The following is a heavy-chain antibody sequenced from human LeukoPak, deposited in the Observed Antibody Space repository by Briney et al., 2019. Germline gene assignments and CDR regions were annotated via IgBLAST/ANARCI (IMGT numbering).Heavy chain of an antibody. Sequence: GGSLRLSCAASEFSVGSNYMTWVRQAPGKGLEWVSLIYSGGSTYYADSVKGRFTISRDNSKNTLYLQMNSLRAEDTAVYYCARHMMAGTYWHLHAFDIWGQGTMVTVSS. V-gene: IGHV3-66*04. CDR1: EFSVGSNY. CDR2: IYSGGST. CDR3: ARHMMAGTYWHLHAFDI. J-gene: IGHJ3*02. D-gene: IGHD3-3*02.